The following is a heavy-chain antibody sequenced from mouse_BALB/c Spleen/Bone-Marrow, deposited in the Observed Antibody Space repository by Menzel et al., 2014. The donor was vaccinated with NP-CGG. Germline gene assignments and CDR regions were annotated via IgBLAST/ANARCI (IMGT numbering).Heavy chain of an antibody. J-gene: IGHJ1*01. V-gene: IGHV7-3*02. CDR3: ARDENVGIYWYFDV. CDR2: IRNKANGYTT. CDR1: GFTFTDYY. Sequence: DVMLVESGGGSVQPGDSLRLSCATSGFTFTDYYMSWVRQPPGKALEWLGFIRNKANGYTTEYSASVKGRFTISRDNSQRILYLQMNTLRAEDSATYYCARDENVGIYWYFDVWGAGTTVIVSS.